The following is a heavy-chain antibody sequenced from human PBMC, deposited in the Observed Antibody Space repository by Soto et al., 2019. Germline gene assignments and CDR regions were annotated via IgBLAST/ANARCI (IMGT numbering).Heavy chain of an antibody. CDR2: INPDNGNT. D-gene: IGHD2-15*01. V-gene: IGHV1-3*01. Sequence: ASVKVSCKASGYTFTRYTMNWVRQAPGQRLEWMGWINPDNGNTKSSKKFQDRVIITRDTSASTAYMDLSSLRSEDTAVYYCARGIATGQLDHWGQGTLATVSS. CDR1: GYTFTRYT. CDR3: ARGIATGQLDH. J-gene: IGHJ5*02.